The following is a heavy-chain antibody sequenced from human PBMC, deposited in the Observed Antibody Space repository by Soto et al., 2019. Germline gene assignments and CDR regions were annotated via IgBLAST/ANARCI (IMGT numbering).Heavy chain of an antibody. Sequence: EVQLLESGGGLVQPGGSLRLSCAASGFTFSTYSMTWFRQAPGKGLEWVSTIRDSGHTTHYADSVRGRFAISRDNSKNTLFLQMNSLRADDTAVYYCARVKAQILSSGWYGGDDIWGQGTMVTVSS. D-gene: IGHD6-19*01. V-gene: IGHV3-23*01. CDR2: IRDSGHTT. CDR3: ARVKAQILSSGWYGGDDI. CDR1: GFTFSTYS. J-gene: IGHJ3*02.